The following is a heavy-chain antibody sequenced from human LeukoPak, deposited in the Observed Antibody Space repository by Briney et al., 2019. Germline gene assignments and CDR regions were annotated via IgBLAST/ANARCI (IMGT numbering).Heavy chain of an antibody. D-gene: IGHD6-6*01. V-gene: IGHV3-53*01. CDR1: GFTFNNAW. Sequence: PGGSLRLSCAASGFTFNNAWMSWVRQAPGKGLEWVSVIYSGGSTYYADSVEGRFTISRDNSKNTLYLQVNSLRAEDTAVYYCARAARPWEGPDYWGQGTLVTVSS. CDR3: ARAARPWEGPDY. J-gene: IGHJ4*02. CDR2: IYSGGST.